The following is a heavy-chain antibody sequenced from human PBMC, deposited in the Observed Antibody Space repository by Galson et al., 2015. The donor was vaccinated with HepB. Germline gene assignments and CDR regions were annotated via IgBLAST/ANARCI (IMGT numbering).Heavy chain of an antibody. CDR2: IKQDGSEK. V-gene: IGHV3-7*03. J-gene: IGHJ3*02. Sequence: SLRLSCAASGFTFSSYWMSWVRQAPGKGLEWVANIKQDGSEKYYVDSVKGRFTISRDNAKNSLYLQMNSLRAEDTAVYYCARSLVGATGYDAFDIWGQGTMVTVSS. D-gene: IGHD1-26*01. CDR3: ARSLVGATGYDAFDI. CDR1: GFTFSSYW.